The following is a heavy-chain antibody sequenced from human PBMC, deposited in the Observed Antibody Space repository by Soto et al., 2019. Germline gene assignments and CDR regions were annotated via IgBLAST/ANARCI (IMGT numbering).Heavy chain of an antibody. CDR1: GGSISSSSYY. V-gene: IGHV4-39*01. CDR2: IYYSGST. J-gene: IGHJ6*02. D-gene: IGHD3-10*01. CDR3: ARRVPVASYGMDV. Sequence: SETLSITCTVSGGSISSSSYYWGWIRQPPGKGLEWIGSIYYSGSTYYNPSLKSRVTISVDTSKNQFSLKLSSVTAADTAVYYCARRVPVASYGMDVWGQGTTVPVSS.